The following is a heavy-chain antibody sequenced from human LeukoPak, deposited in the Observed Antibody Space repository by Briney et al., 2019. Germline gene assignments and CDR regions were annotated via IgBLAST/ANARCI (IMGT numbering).Heavy chain of an antibody. J-gene: IGHJ4*02. CDR1: GFTFSSYS. V-gene: IGHV3-21*01. CDR2: ISSSSSYI. D-gene: IGHD6-13*01. Sequence: GGSLRLSCAASGFTFSSYSMNWVRQAPGEGLEWVSSISSSSSYIYYADSVKGRFTISRDNAKNSLYLQMNSLRAEDTAVYYCARDLSPTYSSSWYGFDYWGQGTLVTVSS. CDR3: ARDLSPTYSSSWYGFDY.